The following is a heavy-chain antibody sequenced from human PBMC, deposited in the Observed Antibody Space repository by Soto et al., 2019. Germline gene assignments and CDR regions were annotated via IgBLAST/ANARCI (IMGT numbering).Heavy chain of an antibody. CDR2: IIPIFGKA. D-gene: IGHD6-13*01. CDR3: ARDVRSSWLNWFDP. J-gene: IGHJ5*02. CDR1: GGTFSSYD. V-gene: IGHV1-69*13. Sequence: SVKVSWKASGGTFSSYDISWVRQAPGQGLEWMGGIIPIFGKANYAQQFQGRVTITADESTSTAYMERSSLRAEDTAVYYCARDVRSSWLNWFDPWGQGTLVTVSS.